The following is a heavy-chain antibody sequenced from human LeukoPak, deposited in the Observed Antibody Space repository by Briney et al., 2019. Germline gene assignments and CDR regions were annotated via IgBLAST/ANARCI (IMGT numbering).Heavy chain of an antibody. CDR1: GYTFTSYA. Sequence: GASVKVSCKASGYTFTSYAMNWVRQAPGQGLERMGWINTNTGNPTYAQGFTGRFVFSLDTSVSTAYLQISSLKAEDTAVYYCARTSSSWDYYYYYYMDVWGKGTTVTVSS. D-gene: IGHD6-13*01. CDR3: ARTSSSWDYYYYYYMDV. J-gene: IGHJ6*03. CDR2: INTNTGNP. V-gene: IGHV7-4-1*02.